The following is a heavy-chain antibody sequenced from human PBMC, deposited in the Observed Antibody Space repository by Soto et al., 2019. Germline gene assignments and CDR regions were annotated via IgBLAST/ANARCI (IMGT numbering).Heavy chain of an antibody. CDR1: GGTFSSYA. CDR2: IIPIFGTA. Sequence: ASVKVSCKASGGTFSSYAISWVRQAPGQGLEWMGGIIPIFGTANYAQKFQGRVTITADESTSTAYMELSSLRSEDTAVYYCARSAGDYYYYYGMDVWGQGTTVTVSS. CDR3: ARSAGDYYYYYGMDV. J-gene: IGHJ6*02. D-gene: IGHD6-19*01. V-gene: IGHV1-69*13.